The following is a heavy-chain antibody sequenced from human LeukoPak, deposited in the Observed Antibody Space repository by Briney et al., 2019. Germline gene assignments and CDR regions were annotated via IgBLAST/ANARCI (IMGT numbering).Heavy chain of an antibody. CDR3: AREPFNYYDSSGYCDY. CDR2: ISAYNGNT. CDR1: GYTFTSYG. Sequence: ASVKVSCKASGYTFTSYGLSWVRQAPGQGLEWMGWISAYNGNTNYAQKLQGRVTMTTDTSTSTAYMELRSLRSDDTAVYYCAREPFNYYDSSGYCDYWGQGTLVTVSS. J-gene: IGHJ4*02. D-gene: IGHD3-22*01. V-gene: IGHV1-18*01.